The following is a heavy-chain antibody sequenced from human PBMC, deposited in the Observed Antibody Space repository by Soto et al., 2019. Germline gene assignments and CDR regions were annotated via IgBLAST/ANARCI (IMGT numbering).Heavy chain of an antibody. CDR1: GFTFSSYA. Sequence: QVQLVESGGGVVQPGRSLRLSCAASGFTFSSYAMHWVRQAPGKGLEWVAVISYDGSNKYYADSVKGRFTISRDNSKNKPCLQMNSLRAEDTAVYDWASPLWRDDYNWGYFDLWGRGTLVTVSS. J-gene: IGHJ2*01. D-gene: IGHD4-4*01. V-gene: IGHV3-30-3*01. CDR3: ASPLWRDDYNWGYFDL. CDR2: ISYDGSNK.